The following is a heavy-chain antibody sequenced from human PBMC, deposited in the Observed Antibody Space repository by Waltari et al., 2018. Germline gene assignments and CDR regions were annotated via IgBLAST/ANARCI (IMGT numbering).Heavy chain of an antibody. Sequence: QVQLQQWGAGLLKPSETLSLTCAVYGGSFSGYYWSWIRQPPGKGLEWIGEINHSGSTNYNPSLKSRVTISVDPSKNQFSLKLSSVTAADTAVYYCARGLAFDIWGQGTMVTVSS. CDR2: INHSGST. V-gene: IGHV4-34*01. CDR3: ARGLAFDI. J-gene: IGHJ3*02. CDR1: GGSFSGYY.